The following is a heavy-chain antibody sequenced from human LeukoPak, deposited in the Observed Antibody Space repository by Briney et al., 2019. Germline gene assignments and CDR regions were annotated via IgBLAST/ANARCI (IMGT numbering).Heavy chain of an antibody. CDR2: ISDNGVTT. CDR3: AKGPENLLLKYPDY. Sequence: GGSLRLSCATSGFTFSSYAMTWVRQAPGKGLEWVSGISDNGVTTYYADSVKGRFVVSRDNSKNTLFLQMSSLRVDDTAVYFCAKGPENLLLKYPDYWGQGPLVTVSS. D-gene: IGHD2/OR15-2a*01. CDR1: GFTFSSYA. J-gene: IGHJ4*02. V-gene: IGHV3-23*01.